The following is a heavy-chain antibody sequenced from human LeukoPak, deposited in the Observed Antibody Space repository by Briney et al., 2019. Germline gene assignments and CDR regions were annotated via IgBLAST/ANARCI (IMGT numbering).Heavy chain of an antibody. Sequence: GASVKVSCKASGYTFTSYDINWVRQATGQGLEWMGWMNPNSGNTGYAQKFQGRVTMTRDTSISTAYMELSRLRSDDTAVYFCARTRRREAAAGCDYWGQGTLVTVSS. V-gene: IGHV1-8*01. CDR1: GYTFTSYD. CDR2: MNPNSGNT. D-gene: IGHD6-13*01. CDR3: ARTRRREAAAGCDY. J-gene: IGHJ4*02.